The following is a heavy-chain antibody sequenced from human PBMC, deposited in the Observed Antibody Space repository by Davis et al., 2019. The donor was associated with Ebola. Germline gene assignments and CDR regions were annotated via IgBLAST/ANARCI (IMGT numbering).Heavy chain of an antibody. V-gene: IGHV4-34*01. CDR3: ARTVKTSVSASGLGYTYFDP. D-gene: IGHD1-1*01. Sequence: SETLSLTCAVYGGSFSEYLWSWIRQSPGKGLEWIGKISHGGVSDYNPSLKSRVIISVDPSKNQFSLRMNSLTAADAAIYYCARTVKTSVSASGLGYTYFDPWSQGTLVTVSS. CDR1: GGSFSEYL. J-gene: IGHJ5*02. CDR2: ISHGGVS.